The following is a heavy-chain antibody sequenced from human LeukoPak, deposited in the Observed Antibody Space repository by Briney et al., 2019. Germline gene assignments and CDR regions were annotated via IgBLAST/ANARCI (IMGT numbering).Heavy chain of an antibody. CDR1: GYTFTDYY. Sequence: AASVKVSCKVSGYTFTDYYMHWVQQAPGKGLEWMGLVDPEDGETIYAEKFQGRVTITADTFTDTAYMELSSLRSEDTAVYYCATRGYSGYDVDYWGQGTLVTVSS. CDR2: VDPEDGET. J-gene: IGHJ4*02. D-gene: IGHD5-12*01. V-gene: IGHV1-69-2*01. CDR3: ATRGYSGYDVDY.